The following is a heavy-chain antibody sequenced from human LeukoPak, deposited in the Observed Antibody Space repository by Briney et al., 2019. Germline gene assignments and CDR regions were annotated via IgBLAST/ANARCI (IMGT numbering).Heavy chain of an antibody. V-gene: IGHV3-23*01. CDR2: ISGGGGST. CDR3: VSFYETY. CDR1: GFTFTSYS. D-gene: IGHD2/OR15-2a*01. J-gene: IGHJ4*02. Sequence: PGGSLRLSCAASGFTFTSYSMNWVRQAPGKGLEWVSTISGGGGSTYYADSVKGRFTISKDNAKNTVYLQMNSLRAEDTAVYYCVSFYETYWGRGTLVTVSS.